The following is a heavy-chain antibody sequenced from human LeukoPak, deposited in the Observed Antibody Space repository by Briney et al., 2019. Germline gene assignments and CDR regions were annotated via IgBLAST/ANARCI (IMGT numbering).Heavy chain of an antibody. D-gene: IGHD6-13*01. Sequence: PSETLSRTCSGYGGSAGTNYWSWNRQVPGKGLEWSGYSSDSGSSNYNPSLKSRVTISVDTSKTQYSLYLNAVTAADTAVYYCARSDTHHIHSSSWHFDYWGQGTLVTVSS. J-gene: IGHJ4*02. CDR1: GGSAGTNY. V-gene: IGHV4-59*02. CDR3: ARSDTHHIHSSSWHFDY. CDR2: SSDSGSS.